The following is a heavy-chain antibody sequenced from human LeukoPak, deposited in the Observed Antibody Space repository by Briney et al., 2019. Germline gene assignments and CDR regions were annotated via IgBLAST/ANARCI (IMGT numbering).Heavy chain of an antibody. Sequence: PSETLSLTCTVSGGSISSYYWRWIRQPAGKGLEWIGRIYTSGSTNYNPSLMSRVTISVDKSKNQFSLKLSSVTAADTAVYYCARGGSQYFDLWGRGTLVTVSS. J-gene: IGHJ2*01. D-gene: IGHD3-10*01. V-gene: IGHV4-4*07. CDR3: ARGGSQYFDL. CDR2: IYTSGST. CDR1: GGSISSYY.